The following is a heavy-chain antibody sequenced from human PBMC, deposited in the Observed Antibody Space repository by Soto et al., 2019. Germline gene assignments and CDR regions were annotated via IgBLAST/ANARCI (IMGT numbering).Heavy chain of an antibody. D-gene: IGHD4-17*01. Sequence: QVQLVQSGAEVKKPGSSVKVSCKASGGTFSSYAISWVRQAPGQGLEWMGGIIPIFGTANYAQKFQGRVTITADESTSTAYMELSSLRSEDTAVYYCASDYGKATVTTDYYYYYGMDVWGQGTKVTVSS. V-gene: IGHV1-69*01. CDR1: GGTFSSYA. J-gene: IGHJ6*01. CDR2: IIPIFGTA. CDR3: ASDYGKATVTTDYYYYYGMDV.